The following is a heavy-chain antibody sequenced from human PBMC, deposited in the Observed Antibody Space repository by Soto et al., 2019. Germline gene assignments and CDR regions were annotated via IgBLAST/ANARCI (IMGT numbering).Heavy chain of an antibody. Sequence: QITLKESGPTLVKPTQTLTLTCSFSGFSLSTTRVGVGWIRQPPGEALEWLALIYWDDDKRYSPSLKTRLTITKDSPNNRVVLTMSDMDPVDTATYYCVHIVVDGLGYYFDYWGQVTLVTVSS. CDR3: VHIVVDGLGYYFDY. J-gene: IGHJ4*02. D-gene: IGHD6-19*01. V-gene: IGHV2-5*02. CDR2: IYWDDDK. CDR1: GFSLSTTRVG.